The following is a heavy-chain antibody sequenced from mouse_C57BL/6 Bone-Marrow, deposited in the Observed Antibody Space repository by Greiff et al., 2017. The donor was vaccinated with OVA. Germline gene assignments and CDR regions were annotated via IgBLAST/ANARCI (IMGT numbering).Heavy chain of an antibody. V-gene: IGHV1-50*01. J-gene: IGHJ2*01. D-gene: IGHD1-1*01. Sequence: VQLQQPGAELVKPGASVKLSCKASGYTFTSYWMQWVKQRPGQGLEWIGEIDPSDSYTNYNQKFKGKATLTVDTSSSTAYMQLSSLTSEDSAVYYCADYYGHWGQGTTLTVSS. CDR2: IDPSDSYT. CDR3: ADYYGH. CDR1: GYTFTSYW.